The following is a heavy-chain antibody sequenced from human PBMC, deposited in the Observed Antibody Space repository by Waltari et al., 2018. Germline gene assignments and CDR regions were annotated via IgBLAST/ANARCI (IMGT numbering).Heavy chain of an antibody. D-gene: IGHD2-2*03. CDR1: GFTLRNYC. J-gene: IGHJ3*01. CDR2: SDMDGRPT. Sequence: EVQLVESGGGLVQPGGSLRLSCAASGFTLRNYCMHWVRQAPGKGLVWVARSDMDGRPTSYADSVKGRFTISRDNAKNTVYLLMDLLRDEDTAMYHCTRVEVGSAGTFDVWGQGTMVTVSS. CDR3: TRVEVGSAGTFDV. V-gene: IGHV3-74*01.